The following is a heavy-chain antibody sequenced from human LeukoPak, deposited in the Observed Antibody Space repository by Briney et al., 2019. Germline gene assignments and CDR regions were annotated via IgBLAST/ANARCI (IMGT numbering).Heavy chain of an antibody. J-gene: IGHJ4*02. CDR3: AREMGYDSSGTDY. CDR2: ISSSSSYI. D-gene: IGHD3-22*01. CDR1: GFTFSSYS. Sequence: GGSLRPSCAASGFTFSSYSMNWVRQAPGKGLEWVSSISSSSSYIYYADSVKGRFTISRDNAKNSLYLQMNSLRAEDTAVYYCAREMGYDSSGTDYWGQGTLVTVSS. V-gene: IGHV3-21*01.